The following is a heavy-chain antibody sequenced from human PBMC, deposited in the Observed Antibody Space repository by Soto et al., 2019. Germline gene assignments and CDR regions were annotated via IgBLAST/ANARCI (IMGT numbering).Heavy chain of an antibody. Sequence: SVKVSCKASGGTFISYAISWVRQAPGQGLEWMGGIIPIFGTANYAQKFQGRVTITADESTSTAYMELSSLRSEDTAVYYCARVRSDGYNYFDYRGKRKKVTVSA. V-gene: IGHV1-69*13. CDR2: IIPIFGTA. CDR1: GGTFISYA. D-gene: IGHD2-21*01. CDR3: ARVRSDGYNYFDY. J-gene: IGHJ4*02.